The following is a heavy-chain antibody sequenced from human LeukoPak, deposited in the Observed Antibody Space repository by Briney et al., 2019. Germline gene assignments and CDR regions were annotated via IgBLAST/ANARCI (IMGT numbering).Heavy chain of an antibody. J-gene: IGHJ4*02. CDR1: GFTFSSYA. D-gene: IGHD3-16*01. Sequence: GGSLRLSCAVSGFTFSSYAMSWVRQAPGKGLEWVSVISGSGDSTYYTDSVKGRFTVSRDNSKNTVFLQMTSLRAEDTAVYYCAKSPGGRHHNWGQGTLVTVSS. CDR3: AKSPGGRHHN. CDR2: ISGSGDST. V-gene: IGHV3-23*01.